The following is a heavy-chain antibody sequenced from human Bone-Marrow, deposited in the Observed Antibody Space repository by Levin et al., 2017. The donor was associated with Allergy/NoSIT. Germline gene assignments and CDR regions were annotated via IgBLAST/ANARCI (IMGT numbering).Heavy chain of an antibody. D-gene: IGHD2-2*01. CDR1: GGTFSSYA. CDR3: ARGRQYHLQGFMGV. Sequence: AASVKVSCKTSGGTFSSYAINWVRQAPGQGLEWMGGIIPVFGTANYALKFQGRVTITADESTSTAYMELSSLTSEDTAMFYCARGRQYHLQGFMGVWGQGTTVTVSS. CDR2: IIPVFGTA. J-gene: IGHJ6*02. V-gene: IGHV1-69*13.